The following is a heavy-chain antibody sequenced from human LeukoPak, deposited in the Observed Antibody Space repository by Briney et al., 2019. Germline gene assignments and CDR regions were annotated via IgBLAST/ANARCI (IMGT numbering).Heavy chain of an antibody. CDR2: VFYSGVT. CDR3: ARNNVDVVGARIYDYYGLGV. J-gene: IGHJ6*02. CDR1: GDSLSLYY. Sequence: SETLSLTCSVSGDSLSLYYWSWLRQTPGKGLEWIGYVFYSGVTYYNPSLKSRVTISVNSSENQFSLKLRSVTPADTAIYFCARNNVDVVGARIYDYYGLGVWGRGTTVTVS. V-gene: IGHV4-59*01. D-gene: IGHD2-2*03.